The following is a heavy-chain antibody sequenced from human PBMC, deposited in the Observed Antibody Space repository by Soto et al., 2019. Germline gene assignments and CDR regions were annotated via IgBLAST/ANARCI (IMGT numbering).Heavy chain of an antibody. CDR2: IYSGGST. CDR3: AREAHYDWWRGYGHDYYYGMDV. D-gene: IGHD3-3*01. V-gene: IGHV3-53*02. J-gene: IGHJ6*02. Sequence: EVQLVETGGGLIQPGGSLRLSCAASGFTVSSNYMSCVRQAPGKGLEWVSVIYSGGSTYYADSVKGRFTISRDNSKNTLYLQMNSLRAEDTAVYYCAREAHYDWWRGYGHDYYYGMDVWGQGTTDTVS. CDR1: GFTVSSNY.